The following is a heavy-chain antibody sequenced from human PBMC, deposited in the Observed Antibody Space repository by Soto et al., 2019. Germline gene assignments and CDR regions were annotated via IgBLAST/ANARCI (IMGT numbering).Heavy chain of an antibody. V-gene: IGHV3-30-3*01. CDR1: GFTFSSYA. D-gene: IGHD2-2*02. CDR2: ISYDGSNK. CDR3: ARDPVADIVVVPAAIRGWFDP. J-gene: IGHJ5*02. Sequence: QVQLVESGGGVVQPGRSLRLSCAASGFTFSSYAMRWVRQAPGKGLEWVAVISYDGSNKYYADSVKGRFTISRDNSKNTLYLQMNSLRAEDTAVYYCARDPVADIVVVPAAIRGWFDPWGQGTLVTVSS.